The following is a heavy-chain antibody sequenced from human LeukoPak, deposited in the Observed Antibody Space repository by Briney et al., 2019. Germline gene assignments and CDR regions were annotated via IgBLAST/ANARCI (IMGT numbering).Heavy chain of an antibody. CDR3: AKDRFSSSPPGDSYY. CDR1: GFTFSSHA. J-gene: IGHJ4*02. V-gene: IGHV3-23*01. D-gene: IGHD6-13*01. Sequence: PGGTLRLSCAASGFTFSSHAMSWVRQAPGKGLEWVSAISGSGGSTYYPDSVKGRFTISRDNSKNTLYLQMNSLRAEDTAVYYCAKDRFSSSPPGDSYYWGQGTLVTVSS. CDR2: ISGSGGST.